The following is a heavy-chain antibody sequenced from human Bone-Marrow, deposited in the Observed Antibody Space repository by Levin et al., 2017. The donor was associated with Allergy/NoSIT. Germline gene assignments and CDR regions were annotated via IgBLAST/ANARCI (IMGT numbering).Heavy chain of an antibody. V-gene: IGHV1-8*01. CDR2: MNPNSGNT. CDR1: GYTFTSYD. D-gene: IGHD3-16*01. CDR3: ARAFIRLGELYY. J-gene: IGHJ4*02. Sequence: ASVKVSCKASGYTFTSYDINWVRQATGQGLEWMGWMNPNSGNTGYAQKFQGRVTMTRNTSISTAYMELSSLRSEDTAVYYCARAFIRLGELYYWGQGTLVTVSS.